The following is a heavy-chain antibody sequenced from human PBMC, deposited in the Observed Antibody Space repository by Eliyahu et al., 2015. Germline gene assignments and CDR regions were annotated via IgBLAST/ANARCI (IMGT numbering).Heavy chain of an antibody. V-gene: IGHV3-21*01. CDR2: ITSGSSFI. D-gene: IGHD3-22*01. J-gene: IGHJ1*01. CDR3: ARGDYYDREEGIQH. Sequence: EVQLVESGGGLVKPGGSLRXSCAASGFTFRTYTMTWVRPAPGKGLQWVSSITSGSSFIYFADAVKGRFSISRDNDRNSLYLQMHSLTAEDTAVYYCARGDYYDREEGIQHWGQGTLVTVSS. CDR1: GFTFRTYT.